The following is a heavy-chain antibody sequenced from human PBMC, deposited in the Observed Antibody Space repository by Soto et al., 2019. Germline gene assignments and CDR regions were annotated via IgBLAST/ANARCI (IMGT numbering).Heavy chain of an antibody. Sequence: EVQLVQSGAEVKKPGESLRLSCQGSGYRFINYWISWVRQMPGKGLEWVGRIDPSDSYTVYSPSFQGHVTISIDTAINTAFLEWRSLQASDTAMYYCVRHGNGIPFYFDFWGRGTLVPVSS. CDR2: IDPSDSYT. CDR3: VRHGNGIPFYFDF. D-gene: IGHD1-1*01. V-gene: IGHV5-10-1*03. J-gene: IGHJ4*02. CDR1: GYRFINYW.